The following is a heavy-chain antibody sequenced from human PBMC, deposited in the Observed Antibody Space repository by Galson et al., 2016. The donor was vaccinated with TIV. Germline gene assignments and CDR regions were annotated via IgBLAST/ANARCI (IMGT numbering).Heavy chain of an antibody. D-gene: IGHD5-18*01. CDR1: GFTFGLYG. CDR3: AKDAAHNYGFGDF. CDR2: IWFDGNNQ. J-gene: IGHJ4*02. V-gene: IGHV3-30*02. Sequence: SLRLSCAASGFTFGLYGFHWVRQAPGKGLEWVAFIWFDGNNQYYTDSVKGRFTISRDNSENTLYLQMSSLRPEDTAVYYCAKDAAHNYGFGDFWGQGTLVTVSS.